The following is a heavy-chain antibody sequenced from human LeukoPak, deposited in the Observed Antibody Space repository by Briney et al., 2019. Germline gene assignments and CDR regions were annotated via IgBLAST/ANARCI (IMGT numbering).Heavy chain of an antibody. Sequence: PGGSLRLSCAASGFTFTIYAMSGVRRAPGKGREWGSVISGSGGTTYYAGSVKGRFTISRDNSKDTLYLQMNSLRAEDTAVYYCAKTPNSGNYYASFDYWGQGTLVTVSS. CDR1: GFTFTIYA. CDR2: ISGSGGTT. J-gene: IGHJ4*02. D-gene: IGHD1-26*01. V-gene: IGHV3-23*01. CDR3: AKTPNSGNYYASFDY.